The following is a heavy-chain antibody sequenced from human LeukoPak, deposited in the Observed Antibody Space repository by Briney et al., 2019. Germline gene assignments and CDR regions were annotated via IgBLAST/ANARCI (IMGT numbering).Heavy chain of an antibody. V-gene: IGHV3-21*01. J-gene: IGHJ4*02. CDR3: ARAYDYVWGSYRYPDY. D-gene: IGHD3-16*02. CDR1: GFTFSSYS. CDR2: ISSSSSYI. Sequence: GGSLRLSCAASGFTFSSYSMNWVRQAPGKGLEWVSSISSSSSYIYYADSVKGRFTISRDNAKNSLYLQMNSLRAEDTAVYYCARAYDYVWGSYRYPDYWGRGTLVTVSS.